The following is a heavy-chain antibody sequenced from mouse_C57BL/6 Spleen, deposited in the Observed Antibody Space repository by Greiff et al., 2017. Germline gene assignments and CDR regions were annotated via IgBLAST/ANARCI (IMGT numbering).Heavy chain of an antibody. D-gene: IGHD1-1*01. CDR1: GYTFTSYW. CDR3: ASQVVADAMDY. CDR2: IYPGSGST. V-gene: IGHV1-55*01. Sequence: QVQLKQPGAELVKPGASVKMSCKASGYTFTSYWITWVKQRPGQGLEWIGDIYPGSGSTNYNEKFKSKATLTVDTSSSTAYMQLSSLTSEDSAVYYCASQVVADAMDYWGQGTSVTVSS. J-gene: IGHJ4*01.